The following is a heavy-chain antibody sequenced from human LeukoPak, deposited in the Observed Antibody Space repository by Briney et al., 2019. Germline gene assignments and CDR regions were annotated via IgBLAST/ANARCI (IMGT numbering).Heavy chain of an antibody. V-gene: IGHV3-23*01. Sequence: PGGSLRLSCAASGFTFSSYAMSWVRQAPGKGQEWVSAISGSGGSTYYADSVKGRFTISRDNSKNTRYLQMNSLRAEDTAVYYCAKGPYSGSPYRYWGQGTLVTVSS. CDR2: ISGSGGST. D-gene: IGHD1-26*01. CDR1: GFTFSSYA. CDR3: AKGPYSGSPYRY. J-gene: IGHJ4*02.